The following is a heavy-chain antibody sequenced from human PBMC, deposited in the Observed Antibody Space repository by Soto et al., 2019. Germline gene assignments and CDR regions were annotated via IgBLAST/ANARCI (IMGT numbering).Heavy chain of an antibody. CDR1: GGSISSGDYY. CDR3: ARATAYDFWSGSPHWFDP. V-gene: IGHV4-30-4*01. CDR2: IYYSGST. D-gene: IGHD3-3*01. Sequence: QVQLQESGPGLVKPSQTLSLTCTVSGGSISSGDYYWSWIRQPPGKGLEWIGYIYYSGSTSYNPSLKSRVTISVDTSKNQFSLKLSSVTAADTAVYYCARATAYDFWSGSPHWFDPWGQGTLVTVSS. J-gene: IGHJ5*02.